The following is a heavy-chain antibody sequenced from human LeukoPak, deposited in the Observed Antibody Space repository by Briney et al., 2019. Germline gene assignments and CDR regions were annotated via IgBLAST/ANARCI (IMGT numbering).Heavy chain of an antibody. V-gene: IGHV3-23*01. CDR2: ISGSGGST. Sequence: GGSLRLSCAASGLTFSSYAMSWVRQAPGKGLEWVSAISGSGGSTYYADSVKGRFTISRDNSKNTLYLQMNSLRAEDTAVYYCAKLGIPKYYYGMDVWGQGTTVTVSS. CDR1: GLTFSSYA. J-gene: IGHJ6*02. CDR3: AKLGIPKYYYGMDV. D-gene: IGHD7-27*01.